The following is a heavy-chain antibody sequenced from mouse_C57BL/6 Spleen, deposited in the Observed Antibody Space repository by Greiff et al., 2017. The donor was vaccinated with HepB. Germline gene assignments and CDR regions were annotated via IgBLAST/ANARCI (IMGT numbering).Heavy chain of an antibody. CDR3: ARRAIPITTVVASYYFDY. Sequence: QVQLQQPGAELVKPGASVKLSCKASGYTFTSYWMHWVKQRPGQGLEWIGMIHPNSGSTNYNEKFKRKATLTVDKSSNTAYMQLSSLTSEDSAVYYCARRAIPITTVVASYYFDYWGQGTTLTVSS. V-gene: IGHV1-64*01. CDR2: IHPNSGST. D-gene: IGHD1-1*01. J-gene: IGHJ2*01. CDR1: GYTFTSYW.